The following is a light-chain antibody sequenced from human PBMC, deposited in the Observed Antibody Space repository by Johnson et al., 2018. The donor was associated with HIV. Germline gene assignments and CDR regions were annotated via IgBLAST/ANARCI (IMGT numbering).Light chain of an antibody. V-gene: IGLV1-51*02. Sequence: LTQPPSMSAAPGQKVTISCSGSSSNIGNNYVSWYQQLPGTAPKLLIFENNKRPSGIPDRFPVSKSGTSATLGITGLQTGDEADYYCGTWDNCLTAGVFGSGTKVTVL. CDR3: GTWDNCLTAGV. CDR1: SSNIGNNY. CDR2: ENN. J-gene: IGLJ1*01.